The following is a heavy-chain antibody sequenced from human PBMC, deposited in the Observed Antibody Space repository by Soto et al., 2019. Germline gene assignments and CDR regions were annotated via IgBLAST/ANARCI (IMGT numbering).Heavy chain of an antibody. D-gene: IGHD3-10*01. CDR2: IYTSGTT. CDR1: GDSINNYS. CDR3: AGYNYGSYAFGI. J-gene: IGHJ3*02. Sequence: SETLSLTCTVSGDSINNYSWSWIRQPAGKGLEWIGRIYTSGTTNYNPSLKSRITMSVDTSKNQFSLKLSSVTAADTAVYYCAGYNYGSYAFGIWGQGTMVTVSS. V-gene: IGHV4-4*07.